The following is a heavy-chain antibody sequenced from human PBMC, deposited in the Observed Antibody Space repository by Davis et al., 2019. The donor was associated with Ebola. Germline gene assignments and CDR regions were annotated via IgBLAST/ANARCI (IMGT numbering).Heavy chain of an antibody. CDR2: IYWDDDK. CDR1: GFSLSTSGVG. CDR3: AHGRGYSSGWSKFDYYYYGMDV. D-gene: IGHD6-19*01. V-gene: IGHV2-5*02. Sequence: SGPTLVKPTQTLTLTCTFSGFSLSTSGVGVGWIRQPPGKAPEWLALIYWDDDKRYSPSLKSRLTITKDTSKNQVVLTMTNMDPVDTATYYCAHGRGYSSGWSKFDYYYYGMDVWGQGTTVTVSS. J-gene: IGHJ6*02.